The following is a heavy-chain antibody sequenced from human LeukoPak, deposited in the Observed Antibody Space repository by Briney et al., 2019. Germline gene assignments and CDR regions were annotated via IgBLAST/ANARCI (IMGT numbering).Heavy chain of an antibody. J-gene: IGHJ4*02. V-gene: IGHV3-33*06. Sequence: GRSLTLSCAASGFTFSSYGMHWVRQAPGKGLEWVAVIWYDGSNKYYADSVKGRFTISRDNSKNTLYLQMNSLRAEDTAVYYCAKVSSGSYQGLDYWGQGTLVTVSS. CDR2: IWYDGSNK. CDR1: GFTFSSYG. D-gene: IGHD1-26*01. CDR3: AKVSSGSYQGLDY.